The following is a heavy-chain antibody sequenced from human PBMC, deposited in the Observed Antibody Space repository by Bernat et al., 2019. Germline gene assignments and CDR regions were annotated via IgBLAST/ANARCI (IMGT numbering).Heavy chain of an antibody. D-gene: IGHD5-18*01. V-gene: IGHV3-23*01. Sequence: EVQLLESGGDLLQPGGSLRLSCAASGFTFSNYAMRWVRQAPGKGLEWVSGISGSGGSTYYAHSVKGRFTISRDNSKNTLYLQMNSLRAEDTAVYYCAKNVMDTAMVTMDYWGQGTLVTVSS. CDR3: AKNVMDTAMVTMDY. CDR2: ISGSGGST. CDR1: GFTFSNYA. J-gene: IGHJ4*02.